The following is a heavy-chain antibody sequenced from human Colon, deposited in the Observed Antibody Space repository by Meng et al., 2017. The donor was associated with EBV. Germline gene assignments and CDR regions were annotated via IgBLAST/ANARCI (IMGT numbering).Heavy chain of an antibody. Sequence: PLTQLHAGLLKPSEPLSPACTVTCGSFGGYVGSWVRQPPGKWIEWIGEVRHPGSANYNPSLKSRVTISVDASEKQFSLRLTSVTAADSAVYYCARVPTTGYKDHWGQGTLVTVSS. V-gene: IGHV4-34*01. D-gene: IGHD3-9*01. CDR1: CGSFGGYV. J-gene: IGHJ4*02. CDR2: VRHPGSA. CDR3: ARVPTTGYKDH.